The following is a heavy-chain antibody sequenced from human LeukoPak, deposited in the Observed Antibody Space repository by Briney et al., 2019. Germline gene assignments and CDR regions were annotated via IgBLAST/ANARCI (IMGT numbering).Heavy chain of an antibody. Sequence: RASVKVSCKASGYTFTGYYMHWVRQAPGQGLEWMGWINPNSGGTNYAQKFQGRVTMPMHTSISTAYMELSSLRSDDTAVYYCTTLVVAATPADYWGQGTLVTVSS. CDR3: TTLVVAATPADY. D-gene: IGHD2-15*01. V-gene: IGHV1-2*02. J-gene: IGHJ4*02. CDR2: INPNSGGT. CDR1: GYTFTGYY.